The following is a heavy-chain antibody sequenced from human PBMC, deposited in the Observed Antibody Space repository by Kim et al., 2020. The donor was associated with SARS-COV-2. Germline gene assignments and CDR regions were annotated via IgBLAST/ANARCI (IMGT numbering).Heavy chain of an antibody. Sequence: GGSLRLSCAASGFTFSSYSMNWVRQAPGKGLEWVSSISSSSSYIYYADSVKGRFTISRDNAKNSLYLQMNSLRAEDTAVYYCARDGRGLVDTAIHGFDYWGQGTLVTVSS. CDR2: ISSSSSYI. V-gene: IGHV3-21*01. CDR1: GFTFSSYS. CDR3: ARDGRGLVDTAIHGFDY. J-gene: IGHJ4*02. D-gene: IGHD5-18*01.